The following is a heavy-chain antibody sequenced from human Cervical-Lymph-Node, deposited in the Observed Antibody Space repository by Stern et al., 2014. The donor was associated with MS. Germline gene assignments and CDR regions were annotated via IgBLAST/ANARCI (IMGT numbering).Heavy chain of an antibody. CDR1: GYTLTELS. Sequence: VQLVESGAEVKKPGASVKVSCKVSGYTLTELSMHWVRQAPGQGLEWMGGFDPEDGETIYAQKFQGRVTMTEDTSTDTAYMELSSLRSEDTAVYYCAGMVRDDWYFDLWGRGTLVTVSS. J-gene: IGHJ2*01. D-gene: IGHD3-10*01. CDR3: AGMVRDDWYFDL. CDR2: FDPEDGET. V-gene: IGHV1-24*01.